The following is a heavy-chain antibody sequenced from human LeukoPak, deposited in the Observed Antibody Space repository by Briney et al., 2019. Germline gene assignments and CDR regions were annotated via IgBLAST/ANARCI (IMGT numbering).Heavy chain of an antibody. D-gene: IGHD4-17*01. CDR2: IKPNSGGT. V-gene: IGHV1-2*02. J-gene: IGHJ4*02. Sequence: ASVKVSCKASGYSFADYYMHWVRQAPGQGLEWMGWIKPNSGGTRSAQKFQGRVTMTRDTSISTAYMELSSLRYDDTAVYYCAREGSSTVTTRPVSSDYWGQGTLVTVSS. CDR1: GYSFADYY. CDR3: AREGSSTVTTRPVSSDY.